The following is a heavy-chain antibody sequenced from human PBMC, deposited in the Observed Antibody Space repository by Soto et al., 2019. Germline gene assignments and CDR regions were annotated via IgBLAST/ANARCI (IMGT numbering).Heavy chain of an antibody. V-gene: IGHV4-59*01. CDR2: MYNTGST. D-gene: IGHD2-21*02. CDR3: ARDLWGYCGTDCYPLDV. J-gene: IGHJ6*02. CDR1: GGSISSYY. Sequence: SETLSLTCTVSGGSISSYYWSWIRQPPGKALEWIGYMYNTGSTVYNPSLKSRVIISVDTSKNQFSLKLNAVTAADTAVYYCARDLWGYCGTDCYPLDVWGQGTTVTVSS.